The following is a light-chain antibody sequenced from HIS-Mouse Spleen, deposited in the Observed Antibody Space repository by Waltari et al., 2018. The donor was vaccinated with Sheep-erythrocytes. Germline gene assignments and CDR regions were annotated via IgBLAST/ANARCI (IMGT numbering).Light chain of an antibody. J-gene: IGLJ3*02. V-gene: IGLV2-23*01. Sequence: QSALPQPAPVPGSPGQSITISCPGTRTVVGSYHLVSWYQQHPGKAPKLMIYEGSKRPSGVSNRFSGSKSGNTASLTISGLQAEDEADYYCCSYAGSSTPWVFGGGTKLTVL. CDR1: RTVVGSYHL. CDR3: CSYAGSSTPWV. CDR2: EGS.